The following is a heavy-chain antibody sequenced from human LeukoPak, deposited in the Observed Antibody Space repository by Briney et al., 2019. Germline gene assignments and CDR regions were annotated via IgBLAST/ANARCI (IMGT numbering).Heavy chain of an antibody. D-gene: IGHD3-16*02. CDR3: ARDSYDYVWGSYRYTLLNWFDP. V-gene: IGHV1-2*02. CDR1: GNTFTGFY. Sequence: ASVKVSCKVSGNTFTGFYMHWVRQAPGQGLEGMGWIHPNNGGTNYAQKFQGRVTMTRDTSISTAYMELSRLRSDDTAVYYCARDSYDYVWGSYRYTLLNWFDPWGQGTLVTVSS. J-gene: IGHJ5*02. CDR2: IHPNNGGT.